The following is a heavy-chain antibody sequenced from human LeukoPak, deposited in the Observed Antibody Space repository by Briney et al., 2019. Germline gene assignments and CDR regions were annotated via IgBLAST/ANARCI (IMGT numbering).Heavy chain of an antibody. CDR2: IRYDGSNK. J-gene: IGHJ4*02. D-gene: IGHD6-13*01. CDR3: AKDHWGGQLVPFDY. V-gene: IGHV3-30*02. CDR1: GFTFSSYG. Sequence: GGSLRLSCAASGFTFSSYGMHWVRQAPGKGLEWVAFIRYDGSNKYYADSVKGQFTISRDNSKNTLYLQMNSLRAEDTAVYYCAKDHWGGQLVPFDYWGQGTLVTVSS.